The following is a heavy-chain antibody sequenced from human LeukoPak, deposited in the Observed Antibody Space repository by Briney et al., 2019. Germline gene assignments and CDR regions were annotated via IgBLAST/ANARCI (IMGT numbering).Heavy chain of an antibody. CDR1: GFTFSNYA. V-gene: IGHV3-23*01. CDR2: LSNSDDST. Sequence: GGSLRLSCAASGFTFSNYAMSWVRQAPGKGLEWVSALSNSDDSTYYPDSLKGRFTISKDNSKNTLYLQMNSLRAEDTAVYYCAKGTITSWPTFDYWGQGTLVTVSS. D-gene: IGHD1/OR15-1a*01. J-gene: IGHJ4*02. CDR3: AKGTITSWPTFDY.